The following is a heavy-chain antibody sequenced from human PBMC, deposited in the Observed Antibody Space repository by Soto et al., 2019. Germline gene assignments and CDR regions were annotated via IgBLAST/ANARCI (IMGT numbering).Heavy chain of an antibody. CDR2: IIPIFGTA. CDR3: ARDPRYYYYGMDV. Sequence: SVKVSCKASGGTFSIYAISWVRQAPGQGLEWMGGIIPIFGTANYAQKFQGRVTITADESTSTAYMELSSLRSEDTAVYYCARDPRYYYYGMDVWGQGTTVTVSS. CDR1: GGTFSIYA. V-gene: IGHV1-69*13. J-gene: IGHJ6*02.